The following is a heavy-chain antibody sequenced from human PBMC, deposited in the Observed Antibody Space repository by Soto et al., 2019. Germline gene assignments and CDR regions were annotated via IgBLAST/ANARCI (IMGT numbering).Heavy chain of an antibody. Sequence: EVQLVESGGGLVQPGGSLRLSCAASGFTFSSYSMNWVRQAPGKGLEWGSYISSSSSTIYYADSVKGRFTISRDNAKNSLYLQRNSLRAEDTAVYYCASHRRGDYGVTGYWGQGTLGTVSS. J-gene: IGHJ4*02. CDR3: ASHRRGDYGVTGY. D-gene: IGHD4-17*01. CDR2: ISSSSSTI. V-gene: IGHV3-48*01. CDR1: GFTFSSYS.